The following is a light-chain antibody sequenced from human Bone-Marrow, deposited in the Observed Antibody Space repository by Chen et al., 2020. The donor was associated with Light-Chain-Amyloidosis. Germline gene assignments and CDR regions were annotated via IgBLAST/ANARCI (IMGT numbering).Light chain of an antibody. CDR3: QQYNSYSRT. J-gene: IGKJ1*01. CDR2: KAS. CDR1: QTINNW. V-gene: IGKV1-5*03. Sequence: DIQITQSPSTLSASVGDRDTITCRTSQTINNWVAWYQQKPGKAPKLLIYKASSLESGVPSRFSGSGSGTEFTLTISGLQPDDFATYYCQQYNSYSRTFGQGSKVEI.